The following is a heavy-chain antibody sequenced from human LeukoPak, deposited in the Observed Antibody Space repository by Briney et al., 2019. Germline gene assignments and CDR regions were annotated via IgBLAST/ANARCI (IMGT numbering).Heavy chain of an antibody. CDR3: VRVVTTGSGWYHFDN. J-gene: IGHJ4*02. V-gene: IGHV3-7*03. CDR2: IKQDGSEK. CDR1: GFTFGTYW. D-gene: IGHD6-13*01. Sequence: GGSLRLSCAASGFTFGTYWMTWVRQAPGKGLEWVANIKQDGSEKYYVDSVRGRFTISRDNAKNSLYLQMNSLRVEDTAVYYCVRVVTTGSGWYHFDNWGLGTLVTVSS.